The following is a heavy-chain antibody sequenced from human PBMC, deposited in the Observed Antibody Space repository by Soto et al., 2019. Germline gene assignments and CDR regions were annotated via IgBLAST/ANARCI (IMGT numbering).Heavy chain of an antibody. CDR1: GFPFSSFG. V-gene: IGHV3-33*01. D-gene: IGHD2-21*02. CDR2: IWYDGSNK. CDR3: ARSGCSGGACYRGYDGFDI. J-gene: IGHJ3*02. Sequence: QVQLVESGGGVAQPGKSLRLSCAASGFPFSSFGIHWVRQAPGEGLEWVAVIWYDGSNKYYADSVKGRFTISRENAKNTVDLQMNSLRGEDTAVYYCARSGCSGGACYRGYDGFDIWGQGTKVTVSP.